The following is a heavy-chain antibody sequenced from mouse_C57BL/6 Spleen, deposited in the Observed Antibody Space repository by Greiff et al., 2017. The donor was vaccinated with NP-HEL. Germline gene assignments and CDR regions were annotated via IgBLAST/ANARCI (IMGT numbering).Heavy chain of an antibody. V-gene: IGHV1-74*01. Sequence: VQLQQSGAELVKPGASVKVSCKASGYTFTSYWMHWVKQRPGQGLEWIGRIHPSDSDPNYNQKFKGKATLAVDKSSSTAYMQLSSLTSEDSAVYYCAIGGDYDVEDYWGQGTSVTVSS. CDR2: IHPSDSDP. J-gene: IGHJ4*01. CDR3: AIGGDYDVEDY. D-gene: IGHD2-4*01. CDR1: GYTFTSYW.